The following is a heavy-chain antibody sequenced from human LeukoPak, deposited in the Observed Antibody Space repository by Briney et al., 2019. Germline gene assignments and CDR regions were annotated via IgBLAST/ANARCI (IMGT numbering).Heavy chain of an antibody. J-gene: IGHJ4*02. CDR2: INPSGGST. V-gene: IGHV1-46*01. CDR3: ARGIRGITMIVVALDY. CDR1: GYTFTSYY. D-gene: IGHD3-22*01. Sequence: ASVKVSCKASGYTFTSYYMHWVRQAPGQGLEWMGIINPSGGSTSYAQKFQGRVTMTRDTSTSTVYMELSSLRSEDTAVYYCARGIRGITMIVVALDYWGQGTLDTVSS.